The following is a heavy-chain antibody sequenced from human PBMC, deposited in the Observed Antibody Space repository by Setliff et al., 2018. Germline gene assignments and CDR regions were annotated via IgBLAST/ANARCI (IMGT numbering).Heavy chain of an antibody. V-gene: IGHV4-39*07. CDR1: GGSISDNGYF. Sequence: ETLSLTCTVPGGSISDNGYFWGWVRQPPGKGLEWIGNIYFGGNTYFNPSFKSRVTMSIDTPNSQFSLKLSSVTAADTAIYYCARDASASDGRNAFDIWGQGTMVTVSS. J-gene: IGHJ3*02. D-gene: IGHD1-26*01. CDR3: ARDASASDGRNAFDI. CDR2: IYFGGNT.